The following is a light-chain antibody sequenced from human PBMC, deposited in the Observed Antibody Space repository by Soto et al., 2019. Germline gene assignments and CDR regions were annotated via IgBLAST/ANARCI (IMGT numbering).Light chain of an antibody. CDR3: QQYGSSPYT. V-gene: IGKV3-20*01. CDR1: QSVSSSF. Sequence: EIVLTQSPGTLSLSPGERATLSCRASQSVSSSFLAWFQQKPGQAPRLLIYGASSRATGIPDRFSGSESGTDFTLAISSLEPEDFAVYYCQQYGSSPYTFGPGTKLEIK. CDR2: GAS. J-gene: IGKJ2*01.